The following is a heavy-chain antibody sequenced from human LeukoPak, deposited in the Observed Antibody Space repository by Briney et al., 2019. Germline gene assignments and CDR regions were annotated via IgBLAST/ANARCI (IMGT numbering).Heavy chain of an antibody. V-gene: IGHV4-39*07. CDR3: ARAPPDYFDY. CDR2: IYYSGST. Sequence: SETLSLTCTVSGDSISSSSYYWGWIRRPPGKGLEWIGSIYYSGSTYYNPSLKSRVTISVDTSKNQFSLKLSSVTAADTAVYYCARAPPDYFDYWGQGTLVTVSS. J-gene: IGHJ4*02. CDR1: GDSISSSSYY.